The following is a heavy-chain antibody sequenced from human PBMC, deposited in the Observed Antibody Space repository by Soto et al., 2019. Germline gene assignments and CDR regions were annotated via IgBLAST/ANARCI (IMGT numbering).Heavy chain of an antibody. CDR3: ARGGMVRGVIRG. V-gene: IGHV4-34*01. CDR1: GGSFSGYY. J-gene: IGHJ4*02. Sequence: SETLSLTCAVYGGSFSGYYWSWIRQPPGKGLEWIGEINHSGSTNYNPSLKSRVTISVDTSKNQFSLKLSSVTAADTAVYYCARGGMVRGVIRGWGQGTLVTVSS. D-gene: IGHD3-10*01. CDR2: INHSGST.